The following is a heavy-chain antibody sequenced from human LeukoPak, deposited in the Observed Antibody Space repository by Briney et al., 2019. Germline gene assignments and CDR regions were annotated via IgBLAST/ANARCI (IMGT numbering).Heavy chain of an antibody. D-gene: IGHD6-25*01. V-gene: IGHV1-69*02. J-gene: IGHJ3*02. Sequence: GASVKVSCKASGGTFSSYTISWVRQAPGQGLEWMGRIIPIFGIANYAQKFQGRVTITADKSTSTAYMELSSLKSEDTAVYYCARAPGIAAIGAFDIWGQGTTVTVSS. CDR1: GGTFSSYT. CDR2: IIPIFGIA. CDR3: ARAPGIAAIGAFDI.